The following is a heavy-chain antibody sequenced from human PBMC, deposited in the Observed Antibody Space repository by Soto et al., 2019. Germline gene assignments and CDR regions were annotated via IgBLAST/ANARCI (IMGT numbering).Heavy chain of an antibody. CDR1: GFTFSSYG. Sequence: PGGSLRLSCAASGFTFSSYGMHWVRQAPGKGLEWVAVISYDGSNKYYADSVKGRFTISRDNSKNTLYLQMNSLRAEDTAVYYCAKAYVGYGFDYWGQGTLVTVSS. V-gene: IGHV3-30*18. J-gene: IGHJ4*02. CDR2: ISYDGSNK. D-gene: IGHD5-18*01. CDR3: AKAYVGYGFDY.